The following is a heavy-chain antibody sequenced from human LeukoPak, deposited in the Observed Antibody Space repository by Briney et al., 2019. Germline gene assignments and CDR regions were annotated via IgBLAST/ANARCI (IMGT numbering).Heavy chain of an antibody. Sequence: SETLSLTCTVPGGSITSYYWSWLRQSPGKEPELIGYIFLVGNTNYNPSLKSRVTISVDTSKNQFSPRLSSVTSADTAMYSCARAGPSEGFDPKWFDPWGQGTLVSVSS. CDR2: IFLVGNT. CDR1: GGSITSYY. J-gene: IGHJ5*02. V-gene: IGHV4-59*01. CDR3: ARAGPSEGFDPKWFDP.